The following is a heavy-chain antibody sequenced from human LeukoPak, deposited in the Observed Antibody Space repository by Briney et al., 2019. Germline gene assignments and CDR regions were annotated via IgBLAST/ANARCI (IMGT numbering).Heavy chain of an antibody. J-gene: IGHJ4*02. V-gene: IGHV4-59*01. CDR3: ARVGEQLAPFDY. CDR2: IYYSGST. D-gene: IGHD6-6*01. Sequence: SETLSLTCTVSGGSISSYYWSWIRQPPGKGLEWIGYIYYSGSTNYNPSLKSRVTISVDTSKNQFSLKLSSVTAADTAVYYCARVGEQLAPFDYWGQGTLVTVSS. CDR1: GGSISSYY.